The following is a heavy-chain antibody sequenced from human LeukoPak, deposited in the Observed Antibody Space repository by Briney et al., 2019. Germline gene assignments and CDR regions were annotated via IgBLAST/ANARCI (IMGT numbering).Heavy chain of an antibody. D-gene: IGHD2-2*01. J-gene: IGHJ4*02. CDR1: GFSISRYS. CDR2: ISSSSIYI. V-gene: IGHV3-21*01. Sequence: GGSLRLSCVASGFSISRYSMNWVRQAPGKGLEWVSFISSSSIYIDYVDSVKGRFTISRDNAKSSLYLQMNSLGVDDTAVYFCAAYCSSTNCYGSDYWGQGTLVTVSS. CDR3: AAYCSSTNCYGSDY.